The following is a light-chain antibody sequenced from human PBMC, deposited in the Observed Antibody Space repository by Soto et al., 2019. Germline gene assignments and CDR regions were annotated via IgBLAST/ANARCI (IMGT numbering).Light chain of an antibody. CDR2: EVT. V-gene: IGLV2-8*01. Sequence: QSALTQPPSASGSPGQSVTFSCTGTSSDIGDYNYVSWYQQHPGKAPKLMIYEVTKRPSGVPDRFSGSKSGNTASLTVSGLQDDDEADSYCSSYDGKNNYVFGTGTKVTV. CDR1: SSDIGDYNY. J-gene: IGLJ1*01. CDR3: SSYDGKNNYV.